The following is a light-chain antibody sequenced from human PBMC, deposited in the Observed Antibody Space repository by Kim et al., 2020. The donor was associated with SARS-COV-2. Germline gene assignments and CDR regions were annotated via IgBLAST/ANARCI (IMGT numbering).Light chain of an antibody. CDR3: QKYNSAPLT. J-gene: IGKJ4*01. CDR2: AAS. Sequence: ASVGDRVTLTCRASQGITNYLAWYQQKPGKVPKLLIYAASTLQSGVPSRFSGSGSGTEFTLTISSLQPEDVATYYCQKYNSAPLTFGGGTKVDIK. CDR1: QGITNY. V-gene: IGKV1-27*01.